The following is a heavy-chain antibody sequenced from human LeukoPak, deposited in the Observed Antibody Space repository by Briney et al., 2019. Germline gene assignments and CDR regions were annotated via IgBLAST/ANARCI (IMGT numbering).Heavy chain of an antibody. CDR2: IYSGGST. Sequence: GGSLRLSCAASGFTVSSNYMSWVRQAPGKGLEWVSVIYSGGSTYYADSVKGRFTISRDNSKNTLYLQTNSLRAEDTAVYYRARDHGTTRTGEFDYWGQGTLVTVSS. V-gene: IGHV3-53*01. D-gene: IGHD1-1*01. CDR3: ARDHGTTRTGEFDY. J-gene: IGHJ4*02. CDR1: GFTVSSNY.